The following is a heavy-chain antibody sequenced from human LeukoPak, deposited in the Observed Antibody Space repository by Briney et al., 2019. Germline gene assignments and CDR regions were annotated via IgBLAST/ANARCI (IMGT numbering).Heavy chain of an antibody. J-gene: IGHJ4*02. D-gene: IGHD1-26*01. V-gene: IGHV3-30-3*01. CDR1: GFTFSSYA. Sequence: PGGSLRLSCAASGFTFSSYAMHWVRQAPGKGLEWVAVISYDGSNKYYADSVKGRFTISRDNSKNTLYLQMNSLRAEDTAVYYCTRVGVGRTFDYWGQGPLVTVSS. CDR3: TRVGVGRTFDY. CDR2: ISYDGSNK.